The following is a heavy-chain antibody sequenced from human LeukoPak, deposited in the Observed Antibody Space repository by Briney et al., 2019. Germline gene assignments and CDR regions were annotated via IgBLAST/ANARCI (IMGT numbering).Heavy chain of an antibody. V-gene: IGHV5-10-1*01. CDR1: GYSFTSYW. Sequence: NRGESLKISCKGSGYSFTSYWISWVRQMPGKGLEWMGRIDPSDSYTNYSPSFQGHVTISADKSISTAYLQWSSLKASDTAMYYCARGERRGWYCSGQLKNWFDPWGQGTLVTVSS. CDR2: IDPSDSYT. CDR3: ARGERRGWYCSGQLKNWFDP. J-gene: IGHJ5*02. D-gene: IGHD2-15*01.